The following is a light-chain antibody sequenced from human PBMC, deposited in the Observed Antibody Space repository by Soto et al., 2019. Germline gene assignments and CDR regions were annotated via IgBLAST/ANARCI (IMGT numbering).Light chain of an antibody. CDR2: KAS. J-gene: IGKJ1*01. Sequence: DIQMTQSPSTLSGSVGDRVTITCRASQTISSWLAWYQQKPGKAPKLLIYKASTLKSGVPSRFSGSGSAPEFTLTISSLQPHDFATYYCQHYNNWPRTFGQGTKVDI. CDR3: QHYNNWPRT. V-gene: IGKV1-5*03. CDR1: QTISSW.